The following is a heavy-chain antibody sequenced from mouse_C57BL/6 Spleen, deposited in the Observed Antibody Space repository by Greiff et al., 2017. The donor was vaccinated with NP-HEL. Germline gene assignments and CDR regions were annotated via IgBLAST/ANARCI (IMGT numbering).Heavy chain of an antibody. CDR2: IDPENGDT. CDR3: TTYAEDY. V-gene: IGHV14-4*01. D-gene: IGHD6-5*01. J-gene: IGHJ2*01. CDR1: GFNIKDDY. Sequence: VQLKESGAELVRPGASVKLSCTASGFNIKDDYMHWVKQRPEQGLEWIGWIDPENGDTEYASKFQGKATITADTSSNTAYLQLSSLTSEDTAVYYCTTYAEDYWGQGTTLTVSS.